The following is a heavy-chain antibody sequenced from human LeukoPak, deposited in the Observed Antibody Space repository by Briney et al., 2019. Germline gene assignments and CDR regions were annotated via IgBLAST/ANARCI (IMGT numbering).Heavy chain of an antibody. J-gene: IGHJ4*02. CDR1: GYTFTNFV. CDR3: ARGSITNRNFDS. Sequence: ASVTVSCTTSGYTFTNFVISWVRQAPGQGLEWMGWVSGFNGNTNYPQKFQGRVSMTTDSSTSSAYMELTSLRSDDTAAYFCARGSITNRNFDSWGQGTLVTVSS. D-gene: IGHD1-14*01. V-gene: IGHV1-18*01. CDR2: VSGFNGNT.